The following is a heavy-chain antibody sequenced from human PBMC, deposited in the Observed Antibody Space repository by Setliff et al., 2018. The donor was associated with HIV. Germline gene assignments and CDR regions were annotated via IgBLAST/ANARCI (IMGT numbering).Heavy chain of an antibody. CDR2: IYVYNSERT. Sequence: PSETLSLTCSVSGGSFSGYYWSWIRQPPGKGLEWIGYIYVYNSERTNYNPSLTSRVTISVDTSRNQFSLQLTSVTAADTAIYYCARAVNFDYWGQGTQVTVSS. CDR3: ARAVNFDY. CDR1: GGSFSGYY. J-gene: IGHJ4*02. V-gene: IGHV4-59*01. D-gene: IGHD6-19*01.